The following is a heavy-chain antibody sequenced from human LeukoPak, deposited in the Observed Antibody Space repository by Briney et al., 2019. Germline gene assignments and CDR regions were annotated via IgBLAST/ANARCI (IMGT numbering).Heavy chain of an antibody. J-gene: IGHJ5*02. D-gene: IGHD3-10*01. CDR3: VRAHHPGGWFDP. Sequence: GGSLRLSCAASGFTFDDYGMTWVRQAPGKGLEWVASINQDGGEIHYVDSVKGRLTISRDNAKNSLYLQMNSLTAEDTAVHYCVRAHHPGGWFDPWGQGTLVTVSS. V-gene: IGHV3-7*04. CDR1: GFTFDDYG. CDR2: INQDGGEI.